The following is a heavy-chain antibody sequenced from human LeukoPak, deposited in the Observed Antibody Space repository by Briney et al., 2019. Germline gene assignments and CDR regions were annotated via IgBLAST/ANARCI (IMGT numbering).Heavy chain of an antibody. CDR3: AKRLRITIFGDNDP. Sequence: GGSLRLSCAASGFTFSSYAMSWVRQAPGKGLEWVSAISGSGGSTSYADSVKGRFTISRDNSKNTLYLQMNSLRAEDTAVYYCAKRLRITIFGDNDPWGQGTLVTVSS. D-gene: IGHD3-3*01. V-gene: IGHV3-23*01. J-gene: IGHJ5*02. CDR2: ISGSGGST. CDR1: GFTFSSYA.